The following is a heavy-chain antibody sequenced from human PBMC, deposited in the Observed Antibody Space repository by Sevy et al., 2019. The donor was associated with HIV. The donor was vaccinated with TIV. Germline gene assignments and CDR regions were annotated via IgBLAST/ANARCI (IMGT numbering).Heavy chain of an antibody. J-gene: IGHJ3*02. Sequence: GGSRRLSCAASGFTFSSYAMHWVRQAPGKGLEWVAVISYDGSNKYYADSVKGRFTISRDNSKNTLYLQMNSLRAEDTAVYYCARGSAVAGTSFDIWGQGTMVTVSS. CDR3: ARGSAVAGTSFDI. CDR2: ISYDGSNK. D-gene: IGHD6-19*01. CDR1: GFTFSSYA. V-gene: IGHV3-30-3*01.